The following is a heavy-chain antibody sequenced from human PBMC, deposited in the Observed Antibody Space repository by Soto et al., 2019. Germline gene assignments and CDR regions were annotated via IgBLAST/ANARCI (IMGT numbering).Heavy chain of an antibody. V-gene: IGHV4-4*02. CDR1: GGSISSTYW. CDR2: IYHSGST. J-gene: IGHJ5*01. D-gene: IGHD5-12*01. CDR3: ATRVDDSGWFAS. Sequence: SETLSLTCAVSGGSISSTYWWSWVRQPPGKGLEWIGEIYHSGSTIFNPSLKSRVTISVDKSKNHFSLKLSSVAAADTAVYYCATRVDDSGWFASWGQGTLVTVSS.